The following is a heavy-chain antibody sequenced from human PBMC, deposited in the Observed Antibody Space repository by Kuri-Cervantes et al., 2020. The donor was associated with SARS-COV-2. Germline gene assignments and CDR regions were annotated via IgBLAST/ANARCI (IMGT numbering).Heavy chain of an antibody. CDR1: GYSISSGYY. CDR3: ARDTMVRGVIMTYYYYGMDV. D-gene: IGHD3-10*01. Sequence: SQTLSLTCAVSGYSISSGYYWGWIRQPPGKGLEWIGSIYHSGSTYYNPSLKSRVTISVDTSKNQFSLKLSSVTAADTAVYYCARDTMVRGVIMTYYYYGMDVWGQGTTVTVSS. J-gene: IGHJ6*02. CDR2: IYHSGST. V-gene: IGHV4-38-2*02.